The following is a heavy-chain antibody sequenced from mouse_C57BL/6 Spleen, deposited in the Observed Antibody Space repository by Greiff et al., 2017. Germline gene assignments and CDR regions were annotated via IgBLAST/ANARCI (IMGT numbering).Heavy chain of an antibody. J-gene: IGHJ3*01. V-gene: IGHV6-3*01. Sequence: EVKLVESGGGLVQPGGSMKLSCVASGFTFSNYWMNWVRQSPEKGLEWVAQIRLKSDNYATHYAESVKGRFTISRDDSKSSVYLQMNNLRAEDTGIYYCSYYGYDPWFAYWGQGTLVTVSA. CDR3: SYYGYDPWFAY. D-gene: IGHD2-9*01. CDR1: GFTFSNYW. CDR2: IRLKSDNYAT.